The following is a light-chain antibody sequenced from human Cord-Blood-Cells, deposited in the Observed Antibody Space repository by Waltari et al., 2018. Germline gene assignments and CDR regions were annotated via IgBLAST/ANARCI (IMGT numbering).Light chain of an antibody. V-gene: IGLV2-14*01. CDR2: DVS. Sequence: QSALPQPPSACGSLGQSNPLSRPGPSSDVGGYNHGSWYQQHPGTAPKLMIYDVSNRPSGVSNRFSGSKSGNTAPLTISGLQAEDEADYYCSSYTSSSTYVFGTGTKVTVL. CDR1: SSDVGGYNH. CDR3: SSYTSSSTYV. J-gene: IGLJ1*01.